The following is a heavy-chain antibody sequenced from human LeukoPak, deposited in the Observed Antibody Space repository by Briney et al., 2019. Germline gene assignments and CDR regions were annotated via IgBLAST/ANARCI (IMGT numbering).Heavy chain of an antibody. Sequence: MPSETLSLTCSVSGDSVTNNYWSWIRQPAGKGLEWIARIIYTSGNTDYNPSLRSRVTISVDTSKNQFSLKVSSVTAEDTAVYYCAKGGIWQPVRPRGPPVNYMDVWGKGTTVTVSS. CDR3: AKGGIWQPVRPRGPPVNYMDV. V-gene: IGHV4-4*07. CDR2: IIYTSGNT. D-gene: IGHD6-6*01. CDR1: GDSVTNNY. J-gene: IGHJ6*03.